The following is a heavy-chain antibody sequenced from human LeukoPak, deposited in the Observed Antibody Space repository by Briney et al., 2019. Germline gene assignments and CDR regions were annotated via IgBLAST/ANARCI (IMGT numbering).Heavy chain of an antibody. CDR3: ARDPRSKGGDWGDFDY. Sequence: PGGSLRLSCAASGFTFSTYWMSWVRQAPGKRLEWVANIKEDGSEKYYVDSMKGRFTISRDNAKNSLNLQMTSLRADDTAVYYCARDPRSKGGDWGDFDYWGQGTLVTVSS. V-gene: IGHV3-7*01. J-gene: IGHJ4*02. D-gene: IGHD2-21*02. CDR2: IKEDGSEK. CDR1: GFTFSTYW.